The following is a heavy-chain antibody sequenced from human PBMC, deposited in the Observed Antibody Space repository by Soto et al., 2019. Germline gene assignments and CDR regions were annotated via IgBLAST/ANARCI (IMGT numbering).Heavy chain of an antibody. CDR1: VGSFSGYS. CDR3: ARAPYNSHWNQPWQTPRRPGNYGMDV. J-gene: IGHJ6*02. Sequence: AETLSLTCADSVGSFSGYSWNWVRHAPGKGLEWIGEINHRGDTNYNPSLKSRITISIDTSKNQVSLNLTSVTAAGTSVYFCARAPYNSHWNQPWQTPRRPGNYGMDVWGQGTTVTV. D-gene: IGHD1-1*01. V-gene: IGHV4-34*01. CDR2: INHRGDT.